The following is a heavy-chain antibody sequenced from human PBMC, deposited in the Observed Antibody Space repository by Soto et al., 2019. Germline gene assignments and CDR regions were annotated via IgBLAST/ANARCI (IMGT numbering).Heavy chain of an antibody. D-gene: IGHD3-16*01. CDR3: ARGGLGPFDY. Sequence: ASETLSLTCTVSGGSISSYYWSWIRQPPGKGLEWIGYIYYSGSTNYNPSLKSRVTISVDTSKNQFSLKLSSVTAADTAVYYCARGGLGPFDYWGQGTLVTVSS. J-gene: IGHJ4*02. CDR1: GGSISSYY. V-gene: IGHV4-59*01. CDR2: IYYSGST.